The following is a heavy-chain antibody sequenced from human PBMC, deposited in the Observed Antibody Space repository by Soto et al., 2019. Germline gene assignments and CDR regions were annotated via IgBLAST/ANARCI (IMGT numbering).Heavy chain of an antibody. CDR2: IIPIFGTA. CDR1: GGPFSSYS. CDR3: ARGRKYYDILTGYYHYYYYYGMDV. D-gene: IGHD3-9*01. J-gene: IGHJ6*02. Sequence: ASVKVSFKASGGPFSSYSISWVRHAPGQGLECMGGIIPIFGTANYAQKFQGRVTITADESTSTAYMELSSLRSEDTAVYYCARGRKYYDILTGYYHYYYYYGMDVWGQGTTVTVSS. V-gene: IGHV1-69*13.